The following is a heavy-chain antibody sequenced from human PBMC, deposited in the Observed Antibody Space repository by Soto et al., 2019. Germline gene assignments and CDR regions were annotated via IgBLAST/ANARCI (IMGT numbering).Heavy chain of an antibody. V-gene: IGHV4-34*01. D-gene: IGHD6-6*01. CDR3: ARAISPDSSSAPYFDY. J-gene: IGHJ4*02. Sequence: SETLSLTCAVYGGSFSGYYWSWIRQPPGKGLEWIGEINHSGSTNYNPSLKSRVTISVDTSKNQFSLKLSSVTAADTAVYYCARAISPDSSSAPYFDYWGQGTLVAVSS. CDR1: GGSFSGYY. CDR2: INHSGST.